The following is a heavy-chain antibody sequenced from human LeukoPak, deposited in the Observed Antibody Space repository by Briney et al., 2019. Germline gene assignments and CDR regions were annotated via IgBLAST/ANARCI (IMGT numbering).Heavy chain of an antibody. V-gene: IGHV4-59*01. CDR2: IFSGRCT. CDR3: ASDYDSSGYYYF. D-gene: IGHD3-22*01. Sequence: PSETLSLTCTVSGGSISTYYWSWIRQPPGKGLEWIGYIFSGRCTNYNPSLKSRVTISIDTSKNQFSLSLTSVTAADTAIYYCASDYDSSGYYYFWGQGTLVTVSS. J-gene: IGHJ4*02. CDR1: GGSISTYY.